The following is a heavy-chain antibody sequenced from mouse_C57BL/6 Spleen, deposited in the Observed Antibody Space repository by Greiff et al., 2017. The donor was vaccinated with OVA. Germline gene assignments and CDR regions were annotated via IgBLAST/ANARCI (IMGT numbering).Heavy chain of an antibody. V-gene: IGHV1-82*01. J-gene: IGHJ2*01. CDR1: GYAFSSYW. CDR2: IYPGDGDT. CDR3: ARETYGCSYND. Sequence: VQLQQSGPELVKPGASVKISCKASGYAFSSYWMNWVKQRPGKGLEWIGRIYPGDGDTNYNGKFKGKATLTADKSSSTAYMQLSSLTSEDSAVYFCARETYGCSYNDWGQGTTVTVSS. D-gene: IGHD1-1*01.